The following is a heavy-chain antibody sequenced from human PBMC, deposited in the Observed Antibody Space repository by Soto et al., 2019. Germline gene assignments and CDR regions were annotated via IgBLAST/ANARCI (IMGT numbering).Heavy chain of an antibody. J-gene: IGHJ4*02. CDR2: IDWDDDK. Sequence: SGPTLVNPTQTLTLTCTFSGFSLSTSGMCVSWIRQPPGKALEWLALIDWDDDKYYSTSLKTRLTISKDTSKNQVVLTMTNMDPVDTATYYCARQTYSSGFNYFDYWGQGTLVTVSS. D-gene: IGHD6-19*01. V-gene: IGHV2-70*01. CDR1: GFSLSTSGMC. CDR3: ARQTYSSGFNYFDY.